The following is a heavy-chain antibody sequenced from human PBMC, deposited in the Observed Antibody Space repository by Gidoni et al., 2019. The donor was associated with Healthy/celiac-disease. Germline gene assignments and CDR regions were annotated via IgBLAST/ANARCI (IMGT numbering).Heavy chain of an antibody. Sequence: QVQLQESGPGLVTPSEPLSLTCTVSGGSISSYYWSWIRQPPGKGLEWIGYIYYSGSTNYNPSLKSRVTISVDTSKNQFSLKLSSVTAADTAVYYCARGRLNFDWFPNAFDIWGQGTMVTVSS. CDR3: ARGRLNFDWFPNAFDI. D-gene: IGHD3-9*01. V-gene: IGHV4-59*01. CDR1: GGSISSYY. CDR2: IYYSGST. J-gene: IGHJ3*02.